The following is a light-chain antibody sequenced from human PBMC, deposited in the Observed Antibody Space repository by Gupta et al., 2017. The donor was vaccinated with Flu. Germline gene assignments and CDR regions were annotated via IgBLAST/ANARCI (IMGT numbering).Light chain of an antibody. V-gene: IGKV2-30*01. Sequence: PATLGQPASISCRSSQSLVYSDGNTYLSWLHQRPGQSPRRINYTVSNRDYGGPDRFSGSGAGSDFTLKSSRGEAEDVGIYYGRQDKHSSTFGQGTKVEIK. J-gene: IGKJ2*01. CDR1: QSLVYSDGNTY. CDR3: RQDKHSST. CDR2: TVS.